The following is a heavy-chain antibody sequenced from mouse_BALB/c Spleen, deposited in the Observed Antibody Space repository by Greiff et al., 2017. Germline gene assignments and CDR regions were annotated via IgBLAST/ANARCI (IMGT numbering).Heavy chain of an antibody. Sequence: EVQLQESGGGLVQPGGSRKLSCAASGFTFSSFGMHWVRQAPEKGLEWVAYISSGSSTTYYADTVKGRFTISRDNPKNTLFLQMTSLRSEDTAMYYCARSLAYYAMDYWGQGTSVTVSS. V-gene: IGHV5-17*02. CDR2: ISSGSSTT. J-gene: IGHJ4*01. CDR3: ARSLAYYAMDY. CDR1: GFTFSSFG.